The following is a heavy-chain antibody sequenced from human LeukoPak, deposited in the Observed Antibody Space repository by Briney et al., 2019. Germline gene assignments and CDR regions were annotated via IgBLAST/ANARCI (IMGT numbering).Heavy chain of an antibody. J-gene: IGHJ4*02. CDR2: ISGSGGST. CDR3: AKGRRGGTMIVSFFDY. Sequence: GGSLRLSCAASGFTFSSYAMSWVRQAPGKGLEWVSAISGSGGSTYYADSVKGRFTISRDNSKNTLYLQMNSLRAEDTAVYYCAKGRRGGTMIVSFFDYWGQGTLVTVSS. CDR1: GFTFSSYA. V-gene: IGHV3-23*01. D-gene: IGHD3-22*01.